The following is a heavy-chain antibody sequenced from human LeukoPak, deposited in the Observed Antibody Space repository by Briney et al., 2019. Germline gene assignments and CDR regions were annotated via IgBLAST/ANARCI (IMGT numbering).Heavy chain of an antibody. J-gene: IGHJ1*01. CDR2: ISGSGGST. CDR3: AKAGLMVYATYEIDN. V-gene: IGHV3-23*01. Sequence: GGSLSHSCAASGFTFISYALSWVRQAPGKGLEWVSAISGSGGSTYYADSVKGRFTISRDNSKNTLYLQMNSLRAEDTAVYYCAKAGLMVYATYEIDNWGEGALGTVSS. D-gene: IGHD2-8*01. CDR1: GFTFISYA.